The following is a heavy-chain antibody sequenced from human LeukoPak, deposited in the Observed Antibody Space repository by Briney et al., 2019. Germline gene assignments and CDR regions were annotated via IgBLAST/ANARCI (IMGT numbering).Heavy chain of an antibody. D-gene: IGHD1-26*01. CDR1: GFTFSSYW. CDR2: IDSNGRTI. CDR3: AKDFVGPDDY. V-gene: IGHV3-74*01. J-gene: IGHJ4*02. Sequence: GGSLRLSCAASGFTFSSYWMHWVRQAPGKGLVWVSRIDSNGRTINYADSVKGRFTISRDNANSMLHLQMNSLRAEDSAVYYCAKDFVGPDDYWGQGTLVTVSS.